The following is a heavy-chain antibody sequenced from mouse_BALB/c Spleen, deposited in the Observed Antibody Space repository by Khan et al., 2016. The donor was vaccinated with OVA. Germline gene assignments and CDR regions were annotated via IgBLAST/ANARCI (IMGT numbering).Heavy chain of an antibody. V-gene: IGHV1-7*01. CDR1: GYTFTTYW. Sequence: QVQLMQSGAELAKPGASVKMSCKASGYTFTTYWMHWVKQSPGQGLEWIGYINPTSGYKETNEKINGRATLTEDVCTSTAYMKLSSMTSEDSAVYYCTRDRIDYWGQGTTLTVSA. J-gene: IGHJ2*01. CDR3: TRDRIDY. CDR2: INPTSGYK.